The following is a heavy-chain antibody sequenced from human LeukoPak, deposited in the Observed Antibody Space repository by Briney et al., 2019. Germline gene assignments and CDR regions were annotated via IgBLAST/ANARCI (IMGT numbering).Heavy chain of an antibody. CDR1: GFTFSSYE. D-gene: IGHD1-26*01. V-gene: IGHV3-48*03. CDR2: ISSSGRTK. CDR3: ARGKWEPLDY. Sequence: GGSLRLSCAASGFTFSSYEMNCVRQAPGKGLEWGSYISSSGRTKYYADSVKGRFTISRDNAKNSLYLQMNSLRAEDTAVYYCARGKWEPLDYWGQGTLVTVSS. J-gene: IGHJ4*02.